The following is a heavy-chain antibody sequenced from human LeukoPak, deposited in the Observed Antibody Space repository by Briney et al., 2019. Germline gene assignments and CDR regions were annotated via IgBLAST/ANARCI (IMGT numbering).Heavy chain of an antibody. CDR2: ISGSGVTT. V-gene: IGHV3-23*01. D-gene: IGHD1-1*01. CDR3: AKNPGQIQLDYCQY. Sequence: GGSLRLSCAASGFTLNNYAMSWVRQAPGKGLEWVSTISGSGVTTYYADSVRGRFTISRDNSKTTLYLQLDSLRPEDMAIYYCAKNPGQIQLDYCQYCGQETLVTVSS. J-gene: IGHJ4*02. CDR1: GFTLNNYA.